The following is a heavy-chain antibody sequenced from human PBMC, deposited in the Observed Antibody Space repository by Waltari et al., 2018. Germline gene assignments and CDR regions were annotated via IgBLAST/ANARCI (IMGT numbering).Heavy chain of an antibody. D-gene: IGHD3-9*01. CDR1: VFTFSSYS. CDR3: ARGLRYFD. V-gene: IGHV3-48*04. Sequence: EVQLVESGGGLVQPGGSLRLSCAASVFTFSSYSRNWVRQAPGKGLEWVSYISSSSSTIYYADSEKGRFTISRDNAKNSLDLQMNSLRAEDTAVYYCARGLRYFDWGQGTLVTVSS. CDR2: ISSSSSTI. J-gene: IGHJ4*02.